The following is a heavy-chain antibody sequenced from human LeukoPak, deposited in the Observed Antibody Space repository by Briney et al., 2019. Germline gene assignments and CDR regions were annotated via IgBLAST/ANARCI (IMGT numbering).Heavy chain of an antibody. CDR1: GFTFDDYG. CDR3: ARDQGGTGSWNEGEGY. D-gene: IGHD1-1*01. Sequence: HRGSTRLSCAASGFTFDDYGMSWVRQAPGKGLEWVSGINWNGGRTGYVDSVKGRFTISRDNAKNSLYLQMNSLRAEDTALYYCARDQGGTGSWNEGEGYWGQGTMVTLSS. J-gene: IGHJ4*02. CDR2: INWNGGRT. V-gene: IGHV3-20*04.